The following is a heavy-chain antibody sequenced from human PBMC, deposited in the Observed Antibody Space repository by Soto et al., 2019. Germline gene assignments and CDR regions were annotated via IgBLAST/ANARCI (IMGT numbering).Heavy chain of an antibody. Sequence: PGGSLRLSCAASGFIFSSYGMHWVRQAPGKGMEWVAVIWLAGSNKFYADSVKGRFTISRGNAKNSLYLQMYSLRDGDTAAYYSARDHYNNSEFDAWGKESLVTVAS. CDR2: IWLAGSNK. CDR1: GFIFSSYG. D-gene: IGHD3-22*01. V-gene: IGHV3-33*01. J-gene: IGHJ5*02. CDR3: ARDHYNNSEFDA.